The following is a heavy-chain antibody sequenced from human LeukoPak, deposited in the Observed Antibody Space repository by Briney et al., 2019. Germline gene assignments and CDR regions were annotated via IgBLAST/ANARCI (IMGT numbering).Heavy chain of an antibody. V-gene: IGHV3-30*04. D-gene: IGHD5-18*01. CDR1: GFTFSSYA. Sequence: GGSLRLSCAASGFTFSSYAMHWVRQAPGKGLEWVAVISYDGSNKYYADSVKGRFTISRDNSKNTLYLQMNSLRAEDTAVYYCAKDGTGYSYGFYYYMDVWGKGTTVTISS. CDR2: ISYDGSNK. CDR3: AKDGTGYSYGFYYYMDV. J-gene: IGHJ6*03.